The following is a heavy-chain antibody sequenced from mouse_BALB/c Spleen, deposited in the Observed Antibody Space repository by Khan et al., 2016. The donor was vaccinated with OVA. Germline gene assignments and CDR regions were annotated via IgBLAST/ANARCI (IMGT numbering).Heavy chain of an antibody. D-gene: IGHD1-1*01. CDR3: ARNQGGYYGSSAGFAY. J-gene: IGHJ3*01. CDR2: IWSGGIT. Sequence: QVQLQQPGPGLVQPSQSLSITCTVSGFSLTSYGVHWVRQSPGKGLEWLGVIWSGGITDYNAAFISRLSISKDNSKSQVFFKMNSLQPDDTAIYYCARNQGGYYGSSAGFAYWGQGTLVTVSA. V-gene: IGHV2-4-1*01. CDR1: GFSLTSYG.